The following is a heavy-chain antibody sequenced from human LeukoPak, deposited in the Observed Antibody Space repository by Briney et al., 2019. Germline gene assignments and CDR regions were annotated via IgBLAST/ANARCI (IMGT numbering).Heavy chain of an antibody. CDR2: ISGRSSTI. D-gene: IGHD1-26*01. CDR3: ARDRITSGSYFFDY. V-gene: IGHV3-48*01. Sequence: GGSLRLSCAASAFTFSDYSMNWVRQAPGKGLEWISYISGRSSTIYYADSVRGRFTISRDNAKNSMYPQMNSLRAEDTAVYYCARDRITSGSYFFDYWGQGTLVTVSS. J-gene: IGHJ4*02. CDR1: AFTFSDYS.